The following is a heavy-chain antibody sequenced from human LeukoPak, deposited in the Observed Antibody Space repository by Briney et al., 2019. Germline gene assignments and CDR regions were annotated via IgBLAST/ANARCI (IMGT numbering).Heavy chain of an antibody. CDR3: ARDPPSYTAMVMVGLGYYYYGMDV. Sequence: SETLSLTCTVSGGSVSSGSYYWSWIRQPPGKGLEWIGYIYYSASTNYNPSLKSRVTISVDTSNNQFSLKLSSVTAADTAVYYCARDPPSYTAMVMVGLGYYYYGMDVWGQGTTVTVSS. J-gene: IGHJ6*02. CDR2: IYYSAST. CDR1: GGSVSSGSYY. V-gene: IGHV4-61*01. D-gene: IGHD5-18*01.